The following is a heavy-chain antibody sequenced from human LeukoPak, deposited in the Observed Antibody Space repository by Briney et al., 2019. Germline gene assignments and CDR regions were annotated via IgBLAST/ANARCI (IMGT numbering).Heavy chain of an antibody. CDR3: ARSTAGLDY. CDR1: GFTFSKYW. CDR2: IKQDGSEQ. V-gene: IGHV3-7*01. D-gene: IGHD1-1*01. J-gene: IGHJ4*02. Sequence: GGSLRLSCAASGFTFSKYWMSWLRQAPGKGLEWVGNIKQDGSEQYYVDSMRGRFTISRDNAKNSLYLQMSSLRAEDTAVYYCARSTAGLDYWGQGTLVTVSS.